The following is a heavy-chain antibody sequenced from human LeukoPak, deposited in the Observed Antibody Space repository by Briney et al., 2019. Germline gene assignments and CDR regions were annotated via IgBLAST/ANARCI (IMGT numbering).Heavy chain of an antibody. Sequence: SETLSLTCTVSGGSISSYYWSWIRQPPGKGLEWIGYTYYSGSTNYNPSLKSRVTISVDTSKNQFSLKLSSVTAADTAVYYGARFCSGGSCYSGNFDYWGQGTLVTVSS. CDR2: TYYSGST. V-gene: IGHV4-59*01. J-gene: IGHJ4*02. CDR1: GGSISSYY. CDR3: ARFCSGGSCYSGNFDY. D-gene: IGHD2-15*01.